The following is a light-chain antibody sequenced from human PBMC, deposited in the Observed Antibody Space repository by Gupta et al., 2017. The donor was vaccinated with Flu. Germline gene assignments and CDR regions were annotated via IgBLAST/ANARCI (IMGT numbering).Light chain of an antibody. J-gene: IGKJ3*01. V-gene: IGKV3-11*01. CDR2: NAS. CDR1: QSVSSN. CDR3: LQRTNWAFT. Sequence: EIVFTQFPATPSLSPGERAALSCRASQSVSSNLAWYQHKPGQAPRLLIYNASNRATGIPTRFSGSGSGTDFTLTISSLEPEDFAVYYCLQRTNWAFTFGPGTKVDIK.